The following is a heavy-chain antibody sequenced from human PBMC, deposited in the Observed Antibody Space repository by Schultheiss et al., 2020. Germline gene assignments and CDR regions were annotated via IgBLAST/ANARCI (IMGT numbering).Heavy chain of an antibody. CDR2: IDWDDDK. D-gene: IGHD3-10*01. V-gene: IGHV2-70*11. CDR3: ARTPYGLGSFDAFDI. CDR1: GGSISSYYW. Sequence: TLSLTCTVSGGSISSYYWSWIRQPPGKALEWLARIDWDDDKYYSTSLKTRLTISKDTSKNQVVLTMTNMDPVDTATYYCARTPYGLGSFDAFDIWGQGTMVTVSS. J-gene: IGHJ3*02.